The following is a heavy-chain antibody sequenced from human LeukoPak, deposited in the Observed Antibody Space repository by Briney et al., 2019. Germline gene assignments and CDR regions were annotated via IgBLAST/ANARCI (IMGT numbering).Heavy chain of an antibody. Sequence: PGGSLRLSCAASGFTFSSYAMSWVRQAPGKGLEWVSVIYSGGSTYYADSVKGRFTISRDNSKNTLYLQMNSLRAEDTAMFYCARHSYGGEAFDIWGQGTMVTVSS. CDR2: IYSGGST. V-gene: IGHV3-66*04. CDR3: ARHSYGGEAFDI. D-gene: IGHD5-18*01. CDR1: GFTFSSYA. J-gene: IGHJ3*02.